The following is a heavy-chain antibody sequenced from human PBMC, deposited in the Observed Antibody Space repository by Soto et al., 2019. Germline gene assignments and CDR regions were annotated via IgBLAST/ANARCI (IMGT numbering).Heavy chain of an antibody. D-gene: IGHD4-17*01. CDR3: ARESGTRGDYRYFDY. CDR1: GFTFSSYS. Sequence: GGSLRLSCAASGFTFSSYSMNWVRQAPGKGLEWVSSISSSSSYIYYADSVKGRFTISRDNAKNSLYLQMNSLRAEDTAVYYCARESGTRGDYRYFDYWGQGTLVTVSS. J-gene: IGHJ4*02. V-gene: IGHV3-21*01. CDR2: ISSSSSYI.